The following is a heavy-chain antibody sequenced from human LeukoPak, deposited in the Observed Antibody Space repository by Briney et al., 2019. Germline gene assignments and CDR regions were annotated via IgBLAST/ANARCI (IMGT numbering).Heavy chain of an antibody. CDR3: ARVGGDDSTGHYSVDY. Sequence: SETLSLTCTVSGGSISSYYWSWIRQPPGKGLEWIGYIYYSGSTNYSPSLKSRVTISVDTSKNQFSLRLSSVTAADTAVYYCARVGGDDSTGHYSVDYWGQGTLVTVSS. J-gene: IGHJ4*02. V-gene: IGHV4-59*08. CDR2: IYYSGST. D-gene: IGHD3-22*01. CDR1: GGSISSYY.